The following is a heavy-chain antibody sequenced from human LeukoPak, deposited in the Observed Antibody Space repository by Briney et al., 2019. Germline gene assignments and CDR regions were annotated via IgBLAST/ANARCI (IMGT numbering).Heavy chain of an antibody. V-gene: IGHV4-61*01. D-gene: IGHD3-9*01. CDR3: ARGDYDILTGYNWFDP. Sequence: SETLSLTCTVSGGSVSSGSYYWSWIRQPPGKGLEWIGYIYYSGSTNYNPSLKSRVTISVDTSKNQFSLKLSSVTAADTAVYYCARGDYDILTGYNWFDPWGQGTLVTVSS. CDR1: GGSVSSGSYY. J-gene: IGHJ5*02. CDR2: IYYSGST.